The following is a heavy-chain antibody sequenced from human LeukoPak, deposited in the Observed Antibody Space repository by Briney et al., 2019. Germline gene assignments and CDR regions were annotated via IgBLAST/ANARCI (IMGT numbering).Heavy chain of an antibody. D-gene: IGHD2-2*01. CDR3: AKDLEDIVVVPAAIIYYYYYGMDV. V-gene: IGHV3-33*06. Sequence: PGGSLRLSCAASGFTFSSYGMHWVRQAPGKGLEWVAVIWYDGSNKYYADSVKGRFTISRDNSKNTLYLQMNSLRAEDTAVYYCAKDLEDIVVVPAAIIYYYYYGMDVWGQGTTVTVSS. CDR2: IWYDGSNK. CDR1: GFTFSSYG. J-gene: IGHJ6*02.